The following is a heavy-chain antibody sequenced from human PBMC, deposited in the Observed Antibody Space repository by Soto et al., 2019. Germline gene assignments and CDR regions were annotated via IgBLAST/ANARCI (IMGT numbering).Heavy chain of an antibody. D-gene: IGHD2-2*01. CDR1: GLTFSSYS. CDR3: ASNEVRGYCSSTSCYGEGMDV. Sequence: EVQLLESGGGLVKPGGSLRLSCVVSDSGLTFSSYSMNWVRQAPGKGLEWVSSISSGSSYISYADSVKGRFTISRDNAKKSLYLQMNSLRAEDTAVYYCASNEVRGYCSSTSCYGEGMDVWGQGTTVTVSS. CDR2: ISSGSSYI. J-gene: IGHJ6*02. V-gene: IGHV3-21*01.